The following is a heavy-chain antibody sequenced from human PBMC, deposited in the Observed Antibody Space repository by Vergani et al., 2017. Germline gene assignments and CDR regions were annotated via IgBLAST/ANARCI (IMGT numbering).Heavy chain of an antibody. J-gene: IGHJ4*02. Sequence: QVQLVESGGGVVQPGGSLRLSCAASGFTFSSYGMHWVRQAPGKGLEWVAFIRYDGSNKYYADSVKGRFTISRDNSKNTLYLQMNSLRAEDTAVYYCAKDREEAGSSCYYTFDYWGQGPLVTVSS. CDR3: AKDREEAGSSCYYTFDY. CDR2: IRYDGSNK. D-gene: IGHD3-22*01. CDR1: GFTFSSYG. V-gene: IGHV3-30*02.